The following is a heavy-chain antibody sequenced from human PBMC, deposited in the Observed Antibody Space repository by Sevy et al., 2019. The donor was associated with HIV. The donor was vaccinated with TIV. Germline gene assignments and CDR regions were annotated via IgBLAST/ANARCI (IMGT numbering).Heavy chain of an antibody. D-gene: IGHD3-22*01. CDR1: GFTVSGNY. CDR3: ARDRYYDASGYYYYYYGMDV. CDR2: IDSGGST. Sequence: GGSLRLSCEASGFTVSGNYMAWVRLAPGKGLEWVSLIDSGGSTYYADSVKGRFTISRDNAKNTLYLKMNPLRAEDTAVYFCARDRYYDASGYYYYYYGMDVWGQGTTVTVS. J-gene: IGHJ6*02. V-gene: IGHV3-66*01.